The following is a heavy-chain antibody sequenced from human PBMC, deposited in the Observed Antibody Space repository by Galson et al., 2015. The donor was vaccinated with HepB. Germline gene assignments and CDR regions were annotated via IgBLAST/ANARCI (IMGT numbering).Heavy chain of an antibody. D-gene: IGHD3-16*02. CDR1: GASTSSSSYY. CDR3: ARALGGSYFYGMDV. J-gene: IGHJ6*02. Sequence: LTCSVSGASTSSSSYYWNWVRQSPGKGLEWIGSVYYSGVTYYNPSLKSRVTISVDTSKNQFSLRVSSVTAADTAMYYCARALGGSYFYGMDVWGQGTTVTVSS. V-gene: IGHV4-39*01. CDR2: VYYSGVT.